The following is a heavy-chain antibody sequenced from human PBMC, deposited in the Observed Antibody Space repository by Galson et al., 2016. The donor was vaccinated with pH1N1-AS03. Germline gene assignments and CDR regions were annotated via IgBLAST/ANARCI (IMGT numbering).Heavy chain of an antibody. Sequence: SLRLSCAASGFTISNFGMLWVRQAPGQGLEWVAIISLDGTNKYYADSVKGRFSTSRDNSKNTLFLQMSALRAEDTAVYYCANDFNYDFWSGYSFYWGQGALVTVSS. CDR3: ANDFNYDFWSGYSFY. CDR2: ISLDGTNK. CDR1: GFTISNFG. V-gene: IGHV3-30*18. D-gene: IGHD3/OR15-3a*01. J-gene: IGHJ4*02.